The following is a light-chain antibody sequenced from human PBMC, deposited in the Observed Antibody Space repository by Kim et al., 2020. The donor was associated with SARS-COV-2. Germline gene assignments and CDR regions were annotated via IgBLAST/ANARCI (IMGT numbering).Light chain of an antibody. CDR3: QVWNSTTDHSV. CDR1: TIGGKS. CDR2: YDR. Sequence: PGRPAPFTFGGNTIGGKSVDWYQQKPGQAPVLVMHYDRDRPSGIPERISGSNAGNTATLTISRVEAGDEADYYCQVWNSTTDHSVFGGGTQLTVL. V-gene: IGLV3-21*04. J-gene: IGLJ2*01.